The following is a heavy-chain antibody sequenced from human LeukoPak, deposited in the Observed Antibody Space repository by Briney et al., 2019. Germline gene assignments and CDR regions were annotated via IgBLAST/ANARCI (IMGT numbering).Heavy chain of an antibody. CDR1: GGSIRSYY. CDR2: IYYSGST. Sequence: SETLSLTCTVSGGSIRSYYWGWIRQPPGKGLEWIGSIYYSGSTYYNPSLKSRVTISVDTSKNQSSLKLSSVTAADTAVYYCARDLPTRGSGRYSDYWGQGTLVTVSS. D-gene: IGHD3-16*01. V-gene: IGHV4-39*07. J-gene: IGHJ4*02. CDR3: ARDLPTRGSGRYSDY.